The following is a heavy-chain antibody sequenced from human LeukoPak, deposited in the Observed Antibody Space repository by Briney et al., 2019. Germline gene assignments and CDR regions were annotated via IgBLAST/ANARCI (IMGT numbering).Heavy chain of an antibody. CDR1: GGSISTYY. CDR3: ARADVWGSYRIDY. D-gene: IGHD3-16*02. V-gene: IGHV4-59*01. Sequence: PSETLSLTCTVSGGSISTYYWSWIRQPPGKGLEWIGYIYYSGSTNYNPSLESRVTISVDTSKNQFSLKLSSVTAADTAVYYCARADVWGSYRIDYWGQGTLVTVSS. J-gene: IGHJ4*02. CDR2: IYYSGST.